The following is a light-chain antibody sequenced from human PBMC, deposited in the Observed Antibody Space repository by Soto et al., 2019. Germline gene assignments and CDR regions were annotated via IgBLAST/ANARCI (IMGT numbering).Light chain of an antibody. V-gene: IGKV3-15*01. Sequence: EILMTQSPAILSVSPGESATLSCRASQSVTINLAWYQQKPDQVPRLLIYGASSRATGIPARFSGSGSGTDFTLTISSLQSEDFATYYCLQDYYFPYTFGQGTRLEI. CDR3: LQDYYFPYT. J-gene: IGKJ5*01. CDR1: QSVTIN. CDR2: GAS.